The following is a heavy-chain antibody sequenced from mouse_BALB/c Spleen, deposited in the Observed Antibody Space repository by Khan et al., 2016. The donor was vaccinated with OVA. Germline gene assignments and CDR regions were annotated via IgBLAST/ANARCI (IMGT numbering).Heavy chain of an antibody. CDR3: ERGYYGNPLSY. V-gene: IGHV5-4*02. D-gene: IGHD2-1*01. Sequence: EVELVESGGGLVKPGGSLKLSCAASGFTFSDYYMYWVRQTPEKRLEWVATISDGGSYTYYPDSVKGRFTISRDDAKNNLYLQMSSLKSEDTASYYCERGYYGNPLSYWGQGTLVTVSA. CDR1: GFTFSDYY. J-gene: IGHJ3*01. CDR2: ISDGGSYT.